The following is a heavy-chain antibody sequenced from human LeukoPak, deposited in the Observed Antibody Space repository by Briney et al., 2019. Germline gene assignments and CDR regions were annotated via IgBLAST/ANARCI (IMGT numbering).Heavy chain of an antibody. Sequence: PSETLSLTCTVSGGSISSYYWSWIRQPPGKGLEWIGYIFTSGSTNYNPSLKSRVTISVDTSKNQFSLKLSSVTAADTAVYYCARNRVGATTVYSWFGPWGQGTLVTVSS. CDR1: GGSISSYY. CDR3: ARNRVGATTVYSWFGP. J-gene: IGHJ5*02. CDR2: IFTSGST. D-gene: IGHD1-26*01. V-gene: IGHV4-4*09.